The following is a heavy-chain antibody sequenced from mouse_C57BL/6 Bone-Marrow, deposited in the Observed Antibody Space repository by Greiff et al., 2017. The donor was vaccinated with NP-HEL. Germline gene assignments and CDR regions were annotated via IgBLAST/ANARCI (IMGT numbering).Heavy chain of an antibody. CDR1: GYTFTSYW. Sequence: QVQLQQPGAELVKPGASVKMSCKASGYTFTSYWITWVKQRPGQGLEWIGVIYPGSGSTNYNEKFKSKATLTVDTSSSTAYMQLSSLTSEDSAVYYCARYYDDYERDYWGQGTMLTVSA. CDR2: IYPGSGST. J-gene: IGHJ2*01. V-gene: IGHV1-55*01. CDR3: ARYYDDYERDY. D-gene: IGHD2-4*01.